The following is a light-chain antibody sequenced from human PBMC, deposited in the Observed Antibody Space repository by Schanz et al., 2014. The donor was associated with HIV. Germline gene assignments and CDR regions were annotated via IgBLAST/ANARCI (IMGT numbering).Light chain of an antibody. CDR1: QSVSTY. Sequence: EIVLTQSPVTLSLSPGERATLSCRASQSVSTYLAWYQQKPGQSPRLLIYGASSRATGIPDRFSGSGSGTDFTLTISRLEPEDFATYYCQQYDTYPYAFGQGTKLEIK. CDR2: GAS. V-gene: IGKV3-20*01. J-gene: IGKJ2*01. CDR3: QQYDTYPYA.